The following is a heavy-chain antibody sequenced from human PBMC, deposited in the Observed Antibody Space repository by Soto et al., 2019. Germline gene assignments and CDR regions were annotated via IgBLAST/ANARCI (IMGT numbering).Heavy chain of an antibody. V-gene: IGHV3-23*01. CDR3: AKDSSTGYYDSSGYGPFDY. CDR2: ISGSGDST. D-gene: IGHD3-22*01. J-gene: IGHJ4*02. CDR1: GFTFSSYA. Sequence: PGGSLRLSCAASGFTFSSYAMSWVRQAPGKGLEWVSAISGSGDSTYYADSVKGRFTISRDNSKNTLYLQMNSLRAEDTAVYYCAKDSSTGYYDSSGYGPFDYWGQGTLVTVSS.